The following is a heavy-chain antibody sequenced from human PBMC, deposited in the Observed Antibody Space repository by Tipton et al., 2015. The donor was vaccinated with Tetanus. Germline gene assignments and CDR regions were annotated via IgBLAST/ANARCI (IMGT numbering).Heavy chain of an antibody. CDR1: GFTFSSYS. Sequence: GSLRLSCAASGFTFSSYSMTWVRQSPGKGLEWVSAISASGDSTYYADFVKGRFIISRHTSKNTLYLQMNSLRAEDTAVYYCARSASPFDYWGQGTLVTVSS. J-gene: IGHJ4*02. CDR3: ARSASPFDY. CDR2: ISASGDST. V-gene: IGHV3-23*01.